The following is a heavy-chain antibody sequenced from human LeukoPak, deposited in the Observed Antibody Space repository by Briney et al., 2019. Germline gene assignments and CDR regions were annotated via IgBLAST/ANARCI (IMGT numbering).Heavy chain of an antibody. CDR1: GFTVSSNY. CDR3: ARGAGDDFWSGYFYYYSYMGV. J-gene: IGHJ6*03. D-gene: IGHD3-3*01. Sequence: PGGSLRLSCAASGFTVSSNYMSGVREAPGQGLEGGSVIYSGGSTYYPDSAKGRFTISRDNSKNTLYLQMNSLRAEDTAVYYCARGAGDDFWSGYFYYYSYMGVWGKGTTVTVSS. CDR2: IYSGGST. V-gene: IGHV3-66*02.